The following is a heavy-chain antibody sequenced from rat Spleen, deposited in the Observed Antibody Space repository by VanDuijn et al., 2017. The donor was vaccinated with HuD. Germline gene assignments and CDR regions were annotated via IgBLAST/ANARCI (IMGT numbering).Heavy chain of an antibody. V-gene: IGHV5-29*01. Sequence: EVQLVESDGGLVQPGRSLKLSCAASGFTFSDYGMAWVRQAPTTGLEWVATISYGDSSGHSGTYYRHSVRGRFTISRDNAKSTLYLQMNSLRSEDTATYYCSTRDGGYPHWGQGVMVTVSS. CDR1: GFTFSDYG. J-gene: IGHJ2*01. CDR2: ISYGDSSGHSGT. CDR3: STRDGGYPH. D-gene: IGHD1-11*01.